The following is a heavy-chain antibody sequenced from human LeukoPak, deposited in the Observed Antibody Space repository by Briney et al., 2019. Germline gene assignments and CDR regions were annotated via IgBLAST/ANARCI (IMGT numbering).Heavy chain of an antibody. CDR2: ISWNSGGI. J-gene: IGHJ3*02. CDR1: GFTFGDYA. V-gene: IGHV3-9*03. Sequence: GRSLSLSCAASGFTFGDYAIHWVRQAPGKGLEWVSGISWNSGGIGYADSVKGRFTISRDNAKNSLYLQMNSLRAEDMALYYCAKSMGYSYGHDAFDIWGQGTMVTVSS. CDR3: AKSMGYSYGHDAFDI. D-gene: IGHD5-18*01.